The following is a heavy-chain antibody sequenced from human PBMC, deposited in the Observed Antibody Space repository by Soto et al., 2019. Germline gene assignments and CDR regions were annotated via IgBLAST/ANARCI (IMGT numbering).Heavy chain of an antibody. CDR3: ARDVI. CDR2: IKEDGSEK. CDR1: GFTFSNFW. J-gene: IGHJ4*02. V-gene: IGHV3-7*05. Sequence: EVQLVESGGGLVQPGGSLRLSCAASGFTFSNFWMSWVRQAPGKGLEWVAAIKEDGSEKNYVDSVRGRFTISRDNAKNSVYLQMNSLRADDTAVYYCARDVIWGQGSLVSVSS.